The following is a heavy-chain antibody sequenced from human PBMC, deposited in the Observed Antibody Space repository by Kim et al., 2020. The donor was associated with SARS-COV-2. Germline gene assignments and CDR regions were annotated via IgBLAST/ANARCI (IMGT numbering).Heavy chain of an antibody. CDR1: GFTFSRYA. CDR3: EASYY. V-gene: IGHV3-23*01. Sequence: GGSLRLSCAASGFTFSRYAMSWARQAPGKGLEWVSTISDSGVRTHYADSVKGRFTISRDNSKSTLFLQMNSLRAEDTAVYYFEASYYWGQGSLGTVSP. CDR2: ISDSGVRT. J-gene: IGHJ4*02.